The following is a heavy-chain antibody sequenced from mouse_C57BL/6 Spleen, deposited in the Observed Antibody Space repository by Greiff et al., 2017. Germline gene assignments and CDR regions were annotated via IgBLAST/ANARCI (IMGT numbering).Heavy chain of an antibody. CDR3: ARRGIYGSTPLFDY. CDR1: GFTFSSYA. V-gene: IGHV5-4*03. CDR2: ISDGGSYT. J-gene: IGHJ2*01. Sequence: DVQLVESGGGLVKPGGSLKLSCAASGFTFSSYAMSWVRQTPEKRLEWVATISDGGSYTYYPDNVKGRFTISRDNAKNNLYLQMSHLKSEDTAMYDCARRGIYGSTPLFDYWGQGTTLTVSS. D-gene: IGHD1-1*01.